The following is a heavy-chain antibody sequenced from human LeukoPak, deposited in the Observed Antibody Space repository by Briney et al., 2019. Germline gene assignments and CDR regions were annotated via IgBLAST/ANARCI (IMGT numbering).Heavy chain of an antibody. CDR2: IIPIFGTA. J-gene: IGHJ4*02. CDR3: AAVINSGSYYRGDY. V-gene: IGHV1-69*06. CDR1: GGTFSSYA. D-gene: IGHD1-26*01. Sequence: ASVKVSCKASGGTFSSYAISWVRQAPGQGLEWMGGIIPIFGTANYAQKFQGRVTITADKSTSTAYMELSSLRSEDTAVYYCAAVINSGSYYRGDYWGQGTLVTVSS.